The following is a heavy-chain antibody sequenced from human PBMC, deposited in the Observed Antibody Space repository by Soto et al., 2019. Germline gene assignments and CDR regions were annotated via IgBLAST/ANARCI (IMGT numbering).Heavy chain of an antibody. Sequence: AGGSLRLSCAASGFTFSSYAMSWVRQAPGKGLEWVSAISGSGGSTYYADSVKGRFTISRDNSKNTLYLQMNSLRAEDTAVYYCAKSSSGWEVFDYWGQGTLVTVSS. V-gene: IGHV3-23*01. J-gene: IGHJ4*02. CDR2: ISGSGGST. D-gene: IGHD6-19*01. CDR3: AKSSSGWEVFDY. CDR1: GFTFSSYA.